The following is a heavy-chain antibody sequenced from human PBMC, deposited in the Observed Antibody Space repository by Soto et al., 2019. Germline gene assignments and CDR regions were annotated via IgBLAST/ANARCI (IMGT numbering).Heavy chain of an antibody. Sequence: ASVKVSCKASGYTFTSYGISWVRQAPGQGLEWMGWISAYNGNTNYAQKLQGRFTMPTDTPTSTAYLGLGSLRFDDRAVFFCARNSWITFGGVMVTAPGFDYWGRETRVTVSS. CDR1: GYTFTSYG. V-gene: IGHV1-18*01. CDR2: ISAYNGNT. D-gene: IGHD3-16*01. CDR3: ARNSWITFGGVMVTAPGFDY. J-gene: IGHJ4*02.